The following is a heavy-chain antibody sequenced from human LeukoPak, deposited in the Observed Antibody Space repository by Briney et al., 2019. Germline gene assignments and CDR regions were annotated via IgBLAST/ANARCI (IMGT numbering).Heavy chain of an antibody. J-gene: IGHJ4*02. CDR1: GGSFSGYY. V-gene: IGHV4-34*01. CDR2: INHSGST. D-gene: IGHD3-22*01. Sequence: KPSETLSLTCAVYGGSFSGYYWSWIRQPPGKGLEWIGEINHSGSTNYNPSLKSRVTISVDTSKNQFSLKLSSVTAADTAVYYCAREMYYYDSSGYYYVNDYWGQGTLVTVSS. CDR3: AREMYYYDSSGYYYVNDY.